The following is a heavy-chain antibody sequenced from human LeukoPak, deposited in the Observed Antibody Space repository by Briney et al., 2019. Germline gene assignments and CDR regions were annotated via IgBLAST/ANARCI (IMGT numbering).Heavy chain of an antibody. CDR1: GGTFSSSA. D-gene: IGHD2-2*01. Sequence: ASVKVSCKTSGGTFSSSAITWVRQAPGQGLEWMGRIIPVLNITSYAQKFQGRVTITADTSTSTVYMELSSLRSEETAVYYCAREHALTAPPSYGLDVWFQGTTVIVS. J-gene: IGHJ6*02. CDR3: AREHALTAPPSYGLDV. CDR2: IIPVLNIT. V-gene: IGHV1-69*04.